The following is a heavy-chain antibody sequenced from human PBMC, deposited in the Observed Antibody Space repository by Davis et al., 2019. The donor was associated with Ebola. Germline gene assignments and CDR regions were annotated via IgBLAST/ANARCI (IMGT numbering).Heavy chain of an antibody. D-gene: IGHD3/OR15-3a*01. Sequence: PSETLSLTCTVSGGSINTYYWNWIRQPPGKGLEWIGYIYHTGSTNYNPSLKSRVTMSLDTSKNQFSLKLSSVTAADTAIYYCARMEYSSSFWTKFDYWGQGTLVTVSS. CDR1: GGSINTYY. CDR3: ARMEYSSSFWTKFDY. V-gene: IGHV4-59*08. CDR2: IYHTGST. J-gene: IGHJ4*02.